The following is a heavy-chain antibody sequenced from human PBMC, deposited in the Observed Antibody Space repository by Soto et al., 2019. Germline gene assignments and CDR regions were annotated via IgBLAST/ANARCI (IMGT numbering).Heavy chain of an antibody. J-gene: IGHJ4*02. CDR2: ISGSGGST. D-gene: IGHD3-22*01. CDR1: GFTFSSYA. CDR3: AKSRHYYDSSGYYY. V-gene: IGHV3-23*01. Sequence: GGSLRLSCVVSGFTFSSYAMSWVRQAPGKGLEWVSAISGSGGSTYYADSVKGRFTISRDNSKNTLYLQMNSLRAEDTAVYYCAKSRHYYDSSGYYYWGQGTLVTVSS.